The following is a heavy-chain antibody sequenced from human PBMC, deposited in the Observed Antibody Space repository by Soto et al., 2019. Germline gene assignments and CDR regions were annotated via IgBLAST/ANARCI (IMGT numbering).Heavy chain of an antibody. D-gene: IGHD2-2*01. CDR1: GYSFTSYW. CDR2: IYPGDSDT. Sequence: PGQSLKISCKGSGYSFTSYWIGWVRQMPGKGLKWMGIIYPGDSDTRYSPSFQGQVTISADKSISTAYLQWSSLKASDTAMYYCARHGGYCSSTSCLEGHYGMDVLGQGSTVTGSS. CDR3: ARHGGYCSSTSCLEGHYGMDV. V-gene: IGHV5-51*01. J-gene: IGHJ6*01.